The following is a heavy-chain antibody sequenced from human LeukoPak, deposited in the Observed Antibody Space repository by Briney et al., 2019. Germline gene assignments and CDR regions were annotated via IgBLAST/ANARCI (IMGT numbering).Heavy chain of an antibody. D-gene: IGHD3-3*01. V-gene: IGHV4-61*02. Sequence: SETLSLTCTVSGGSISSGSCYWSWIRQPAGKGLEWIGRIYTSGSTNYNPSLKSRVTISVDTSKNQFSLKLSSVTAADTAVYYCARGGFGVVISPSYYYYYMDVWGKGTTVTVSS. CDR1: GGSISSGSCY. J-gene: IGHJ6*03. CDR3: ARGGFGVVISPSYYYYYMDV. CDR2: IYTSGST.